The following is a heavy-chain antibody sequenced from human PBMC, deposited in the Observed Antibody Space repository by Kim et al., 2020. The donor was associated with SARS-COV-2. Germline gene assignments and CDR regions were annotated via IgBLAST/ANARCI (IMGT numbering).Heavy chain of an antibody. CDR2: SRNRANSYTT. J-gene: IGHJ4*02. CDR1: GFTFSDYY. V-gene: IGHV3-72*01. Sequence: GGSLRLSCAASGFTFSDYYMDWVRQAPGKGLEWVGRSRNRANSYTTEYAASVKGRFTISRDESQNSLYLQMNSLKIEDTAVYYCTKLRSPSGESADYWGQGALVTVSS. D-gene: IGHD6-19*01. CDR3: TKLRSPSGESADY.